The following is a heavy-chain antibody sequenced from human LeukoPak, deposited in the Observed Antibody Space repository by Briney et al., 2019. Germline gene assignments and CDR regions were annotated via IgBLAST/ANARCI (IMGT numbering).Heavy chain of an antibody. J-gene: IGHJ6*02. D-gene: IGHD6-19*01. CDR3: AKDIEPSIAVTGRDGMDV. CDR2: ISWNSANI. CDR1: GFTFDDYA. Sequence: GGSLRLSCAASGFTFDDYAMHWVRQAPGKGLEWVSGISWNSANIGYVDSVKSRSTISRDNAKNSLYLQMNSLRAEDTALYYCAKDIEPSIAVTGRDGMDVWGQGTTVSVSS. V-gene: IGHV3-9*01.